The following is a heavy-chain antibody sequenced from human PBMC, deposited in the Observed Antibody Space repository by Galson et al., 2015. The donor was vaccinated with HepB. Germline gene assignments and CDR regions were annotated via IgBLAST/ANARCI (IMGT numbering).Heavy chain of an antibody. J-gene: IGHJ4*02. CDR1: GFTFSNYA. CDR2: ISASGDTT. CDR3: AKDRSYFEFWSGYYPTDY. D-gene: IGHD3-3*01. V-gene: IGHV3-23*01. Sequence: SLRLSCAASGFTFSNYAMNWVRQAPGKGLEWVSAISASGDTTYYGDSVRGRFTISRDNSKNTLYLQLNSLRAEDSALYYCAKDRSYFEFWSGYYPTDYWGQRTLVTVSS.